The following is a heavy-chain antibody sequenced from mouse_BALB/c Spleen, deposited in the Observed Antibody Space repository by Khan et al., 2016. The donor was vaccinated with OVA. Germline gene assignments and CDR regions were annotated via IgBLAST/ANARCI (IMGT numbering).Heavy chain of an antibody. D-gene: IGHD1-1*01. J-gene: IGHJ3*01. CDR3: ARGNYYGSTSWFGY. Sequence: QVQLQQSGAELMKPGASVKISCKPTGYSFSSYWIEWVKQRPGHGLEWIGEILPGSNSTNYNERFQGKATIHEDKSSNNAYMQLSSLTSEDSAIDYCARGNYYGSTSWFGYWGQGTLVTVAA. CDR2: ILPGSNST. V-gene: IGHV1-9*01. CDR1: GYSFSSYW.